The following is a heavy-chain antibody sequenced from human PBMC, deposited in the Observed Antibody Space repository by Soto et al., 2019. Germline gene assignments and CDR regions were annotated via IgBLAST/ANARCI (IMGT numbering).Heavy chain of an antibody. D-gene: IGHD3-10*01. Sequence: EVQLVESGGGLVQPGGSLRLSCAASGFTVSSNYMTWVRQAPGKGLEWVSLIDSAGSTYYADSVKGRFTISRDNSKNTLYLQMNRLRAEDTAVYYCAGTSSLDYWGQGTLVTVSS. CDR2: IDSAGST. CDR3: AGTSSLDY. V-gene: IGHV3-66*01. J-gene: IGHJ4*02. CDR1: GFTVSSNY.